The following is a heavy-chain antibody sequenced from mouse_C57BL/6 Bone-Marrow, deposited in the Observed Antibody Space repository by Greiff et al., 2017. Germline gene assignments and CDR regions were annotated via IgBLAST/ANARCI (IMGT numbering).Heavy chain of an antibody. Sequence: VQLQQPGAELVKPGASVKLSCKASGYTFTSYWMHWVKQRPGQGLEWIGMIHPNSGSTNYNEKFKSKDTLTVDTSASTAYMQLSSLTSADSAVYYCARSDYYGTRDYWGQGTTLTVSS. D-gene: IGHD1-1*01. J-gene: IGHJ2*01. CDR2: IHPNSGST. V-gene: IGHV1-64*01. CDR1: GYTFTSYW. CDR3: ARSDYYGTRDY.